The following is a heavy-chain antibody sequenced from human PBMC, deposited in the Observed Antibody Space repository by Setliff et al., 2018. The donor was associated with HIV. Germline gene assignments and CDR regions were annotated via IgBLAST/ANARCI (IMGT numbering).Heavy chain of an antibody. CDR2: INPNSGGT. D-gene: IGHD6-19*01. CDR3: ARDWVAGTSGYYYYYMDV. Sequence: ASVKVSCKASGYTFTGYYMHWVRQAPGQGLEWMGRINPNSGGTNYAQKFQGRVTMTRDTSISTAYMELSRLRSDDTAVYCCARDWVAGTSGYYYYYMDVWGKGTTVTVSS. J-gene: IGHJ6*03. V-gene: IGHV1-2*06. CDR1: GYTFTGYY.